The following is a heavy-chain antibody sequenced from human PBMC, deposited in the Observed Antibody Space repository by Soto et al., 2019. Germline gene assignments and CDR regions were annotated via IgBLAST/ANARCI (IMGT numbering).Heavy chain of an antibody. J-gene: IGHJ6*02. Sequence: ASVKVSCKASGYTFTGYYMHWVRQAPRQGLEWMGWINPNSGGTNYAQKFQGWVTMTRDTSISTAYMELSRLRSDDTAVYYCARSPLYYDFWSGYQSSYYYGMDVWGQGTTVTVSS. D-gene: IGHD3-3*01. CDR3: ARSPLYYDFWSGYQSSYYYGMDV. CDR1: GYTFTGYY. CDR2: INPNSGGT. V-gene: IGHV1-2*04.